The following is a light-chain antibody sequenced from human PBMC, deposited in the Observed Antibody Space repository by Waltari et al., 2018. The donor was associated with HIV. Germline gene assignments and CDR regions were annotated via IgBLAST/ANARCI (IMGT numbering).Light chain of an antibody. CDR2: GVS. CDR1: SSDVGGYNL. CDR3: CAYAGSTTYGI. V-gene: IGLV2-23*02. Sequence: QSALTQPASVSGSPGQSITISCTGTSSDVGGYNLVSWYQQHPGKAPKLMIYGVSKRASGVSNRFPGSKSCNTASLTIAGLQAEDEAESYRCAYAGSTTYGIFGGGTKLTVL. J-gene: IGLJ2*01.